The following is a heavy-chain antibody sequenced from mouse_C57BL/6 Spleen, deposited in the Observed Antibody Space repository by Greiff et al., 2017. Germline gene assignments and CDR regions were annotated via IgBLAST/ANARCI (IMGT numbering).Heavy chain of an antibody. CDR2: IDPENGDT. CDR3: TRSSSYWYFEV. J-gene: IGHJ1*03. Sequence: EVQLQQSGAELVRPGASVKLSCTASGFNIKDDYMHWVKQRPEQGLEWIGWIDPENGDTEYASKFQGKATITADTSSNTAYLQLSSLTSEDTAVYYCTRSSSYWYFEVWGTGTTVTVSS. V-gene: IGHV14-4*01. CDR1: GFNIKDDY. D-gene: IGHD1-1*01.